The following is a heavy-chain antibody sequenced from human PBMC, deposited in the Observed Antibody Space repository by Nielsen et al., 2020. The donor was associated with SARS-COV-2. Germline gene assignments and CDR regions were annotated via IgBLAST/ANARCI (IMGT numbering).Heavy chain of an antibody. CDR3: ARLQWVDTAMVTLPDY. CDR2: IDPSDSYT. J-gene: IGHJ4*02. V-gene: IGHV5-10-1*01. Sequence: GESLKISCKGSGYSFTSYWISWVRQMPGKGLEWMGRIDPSDSYTNYSPSFQGHVTISADKSISTAYLQWSSLKASDTAMYYCARLQWVDTAMVTLPDYWGQGTLVTVSS. D-gene: IGHD5-18*01. CDR1: GYSFTSYW.